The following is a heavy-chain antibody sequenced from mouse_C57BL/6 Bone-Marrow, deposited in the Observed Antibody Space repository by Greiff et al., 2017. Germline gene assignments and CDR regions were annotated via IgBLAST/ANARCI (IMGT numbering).Heavy chain of an antibody. D-gene: IGHD1-1*01. CDR3: ARDYYGSRYFDV. Sequence: VQLQQPGTELVKPGASVKPGASGYTFTSYWMHWVKQRPGQGLEWIGNINPSNGGTNYNEKFKSKATLTVDKSSSTAYMQLSSLTSEDSAVYYCARDYYGSRYFDVWGTGTTVTVSS. J-gene: IGHJ1*03. V-gene: IGHV1-53*01. CDR1: GYTFTSYW. CDR2: INPSNGGT.